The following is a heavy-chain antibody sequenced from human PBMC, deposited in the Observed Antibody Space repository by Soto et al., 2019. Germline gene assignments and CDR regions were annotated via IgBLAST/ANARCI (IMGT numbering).Heavy chain of an antibody. CDR3: ARGPLSYWNDNLLDP. CDR2: ISAYNGNT. Sequence: QVQLVQSGAEVKKPGASVKVSCKASGYTLTNYGLYWVRQAPGQGLEWMGWISAYNGNTNYAQKLQGRVTMTTDTSTSTAYMELRSLRSDDTAVYYCARGPLSYWNDNLLDPWGQGTLVTFSS. CDR1: GYTLTNYG. V-gene: IGHV1-18*01. J-gene: IGHJ5*02. D-gene: IGHD1-1*01.